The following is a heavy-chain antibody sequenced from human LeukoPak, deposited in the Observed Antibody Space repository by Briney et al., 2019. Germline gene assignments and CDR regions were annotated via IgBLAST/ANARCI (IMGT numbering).Heavy chain of an antibody. J-gene: IGHJ4*02. Sequence: GGSLRLSCAASGFTVSSNYMSWVRQAPGKGLEWVSVIYSGGSTYHADSVKGRFTISRDNSKNTLYLQMNSLRAEDTAVYYCATSIANTAMAIDYWGQGTLVTVSS. CDR3: ATSIANTAMAIDY. CDR2: IYSGGST. V-gene: IGHV3-53*01. D-gene: IGHD5-18*01. CDR1: GFTVSSNY.